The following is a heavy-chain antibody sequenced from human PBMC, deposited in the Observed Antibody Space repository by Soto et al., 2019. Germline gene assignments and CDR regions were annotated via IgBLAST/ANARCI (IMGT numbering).Heavy chain of an antibody. J-gene: IGHJ5*02. Sequence: SETLSLTCAVSSGSISSSNWWSWVRQPPGKGLEWIGEIYHSGSTNYNPSLKSRVTISVDKSKNQFSLKLSSVTAADTAVYYCARAKMVGQRIAAAGGDWFDPWGQGTLVTVSS. D-gene: IGHD6-13*01. V-gene: IGHV4-4*02. CDR2: IYHSGST. CDR3: ARAKMVGQRIAAAGGDWFDP. CDR1: SGSISSSNW.